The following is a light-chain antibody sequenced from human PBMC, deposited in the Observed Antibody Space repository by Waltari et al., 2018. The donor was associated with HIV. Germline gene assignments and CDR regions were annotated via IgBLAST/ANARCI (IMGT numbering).Light chain of an antibody. CDR3: QQRSNWPPMFT. CDR1: QSVSSN. V-gene: IGKV3-11*01. Sequence: EVVLTQSPATLSLSPGERATHSCRASQSVSSNLAWYQHKPGQPPRLLIYDASNRATGIPARFSGSGSGTDFTLTITSLEPEDFAVYYCQQRSNWPPMFTFGQGTKLEIK. CDR2: DAS. J-gene: IGKJ2*01.